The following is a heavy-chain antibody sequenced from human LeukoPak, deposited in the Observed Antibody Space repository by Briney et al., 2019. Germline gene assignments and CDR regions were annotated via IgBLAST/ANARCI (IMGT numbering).Heavy chain of an antibody. CDR1: GYTFTSYD. Sequence: GASVNVSCKASGYTFTSYDINWGRQATGQGLEWMGWISAYNGNTNYSQKLQGRVTMTTDTSTSTAYMKLRSLRSDDTAVYYCARDIGYCSGGSCYPSAEYFQHWGQGTRVTVSS. D-gene: IGHD2-15*01. CDR2: ISAYNGNT. V-gene: IGHV1-18*01. CDR3: ARDIGYCSGGSCYPSAEYFQH. J-gene: IGHJ1*01.